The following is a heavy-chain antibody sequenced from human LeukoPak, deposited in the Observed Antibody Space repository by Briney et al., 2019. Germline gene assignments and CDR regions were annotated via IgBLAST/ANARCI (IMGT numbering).Heavy chain of an antibody. V-gene: IGHV3-30-3*01. Sequence: GGSLRLSCAASGFTFGTYAMHWVRQAPGKGLEWVAVLSYDGSKNYYVDSVKGRFTISRDNSKNTLYLQMNSLRTEDTAVYYCARDPESMIRGVISYFDYWGQGTLVTVSS. J-gene: IGHJ4*02. CDR1: GFTFGTYA. CDR2: LSYDGSKN. D-gene: IGHD3-10*01. CDR3: ARDPESMIRGVISYFDY.